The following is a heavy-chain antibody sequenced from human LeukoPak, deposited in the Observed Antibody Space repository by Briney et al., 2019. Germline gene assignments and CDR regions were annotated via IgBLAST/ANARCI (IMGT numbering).Heavy chain of an antibody. J-gene: IGHJ4*02. Sequence: GGSLRLSCAASGFTFSSYAMSWVRQAPGKGLEWVSAISGSGGSTYYADSVKGRFTISRDNSKNTVYLQMNSLSAEDAAVYYCVKDDGWVQYANWGQGTLVTVSS. CDR2: ISGSGGST. D-gene: IGHD5-24*01. V-gene: IGHV3-23*01. CDR1: GFTFSSYA. CDR3: VKDDGWVQYAN.